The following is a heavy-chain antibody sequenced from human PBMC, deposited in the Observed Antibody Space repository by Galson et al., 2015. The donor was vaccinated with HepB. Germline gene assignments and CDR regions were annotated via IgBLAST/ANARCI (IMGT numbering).Heavy chain of an antibody. CDR3: ARGLGYCSGGSCYGGYYFDY. CDR2: IYSGGST. D-gene: IGHD2-15*01. V-gene: IGHV3-53*04. J-gene: IGHJ4*02. CDR1: GFTVSSNY. Sequence: SLRLSCAASGFTVSSNYMSWVRQAPGKGLEWVSVIYSGGSTYYADSVKGRFTISRHNSKNTLYLQMNSLRAEDTAVYYCARGLGYCSGGSCYGGYYFDYWGQGTLVTVSS.